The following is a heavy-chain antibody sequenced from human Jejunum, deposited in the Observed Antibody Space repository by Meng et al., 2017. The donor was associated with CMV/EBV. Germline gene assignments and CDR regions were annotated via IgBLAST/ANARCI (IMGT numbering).Heavy chain of an antibody. J-gene: IGHJ4*02. D-gene: IGHD5-12*01. Sequence: QWQLQESGPGLVRPSETLFLTCTVSGASISTDSYYWSWVRQPAGKGLEWIGRIYTSGSTHYNPSLKSRVTMSVDTSKNQFSLKLSSVTAADTAVYYCARENSGYDYWGQGTLVTVSS. CDR2: IYTSGST. CDR1: GASISTDSYY. V-gene: IGHV4-61*02. CDR3: ARENSGYDY.